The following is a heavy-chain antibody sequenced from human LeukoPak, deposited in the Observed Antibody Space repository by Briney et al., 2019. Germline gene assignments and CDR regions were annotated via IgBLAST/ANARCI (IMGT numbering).Heavy chain of an antibody. V-gene: IGHV4-34*01. CDR1: GGSFSNYY. Sequence: KPSETLSLTCAVYGGSFSNYYWSWIRQPPGKGLEWMGEINDSGRINYNPSLMSRVTVSVDTSKNQFSLRLTSLTATDTAVYYCARRWNYGRNYYIDVWGNGATVSVSS. J-gene: IGHJ6*03. CDR2: INDSGRI. D-gene: IGHD1-7*01. CDR3: ARRWNYGRNYYIDV.